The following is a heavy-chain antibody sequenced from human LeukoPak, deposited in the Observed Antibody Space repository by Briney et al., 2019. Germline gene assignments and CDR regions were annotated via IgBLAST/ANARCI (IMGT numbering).Heavy chain of an antibody. Sequence: GASVKVSRKASGYTFTSYGISWVRQAPGQGLEWMGWINPNSGGTNYAQKFQGRVTMTRDTSISTAYMELSRLRSDDTAVYYCASTYCGGDCYFGYWGQGTLVTVSS. CDR3: ASTYCGGDCYFGY. J-gene: IGHJ4*02. CDR2: INPNSGGT. D-gene: IGHD2-21*01. CDR1: GYTFTSYG. V-gene: IGHV1-2*02.